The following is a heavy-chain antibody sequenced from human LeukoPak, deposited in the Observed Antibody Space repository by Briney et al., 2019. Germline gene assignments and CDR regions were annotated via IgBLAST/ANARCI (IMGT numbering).Heavy chain of an antibody. D-gene: IGHD1-26*01. CDR1: GGTTSSYN. J-gene: IGHJ5*02. V-gene: IGHV4-59*08. CDR3: ARHDSIVGGNWFDP. CDR2: IYYSGST. Sequence: SETLSLTCSVSGGTTSSYNWSWIRQPPGKGLEWIGYIYYSGSTNYNPSLKSRVTVSLDTSKNQFSLKLSSVTAADTAVYYCARHDSIVGGNWFDPWGQGTLVTVSS.